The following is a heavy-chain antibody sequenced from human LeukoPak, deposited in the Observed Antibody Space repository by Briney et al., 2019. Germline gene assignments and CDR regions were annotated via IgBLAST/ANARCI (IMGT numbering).Heavy chain of an antibody. Sequence: PSETLSLTCTVSGYSISSGYYWGWIRQPPGKGLEWIGNIYPTGNTYYNPSLKSRVTISVDTSKNQFSLKVSSVSAADTAVYYCARAYSSSWYWNWFDPWGQGTLVTVSS. CDR3: ARAYSSSWYWNWFDP. CDR2: IYPTGNT. J-gene: IGHJ5*02. CDR1: GYSISSGYY. D-gene: IGHD6-13*01. V-gene: IGHV4-38-2*02.